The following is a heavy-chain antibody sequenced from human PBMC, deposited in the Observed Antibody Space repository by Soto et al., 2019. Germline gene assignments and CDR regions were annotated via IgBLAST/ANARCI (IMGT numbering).Heavy chain of an antibody. D-gene: IGHD7-27*01. CDR3: ARDLGAFDI. CDR2: TYYRSKSSN. J-gene: IGHJ3*02. CDR1: EERVSNNNAA. Sequence: QAVPLTCALSEERVSNNNAAWNWIRQSPSRGLEWLGRTYYRSKSSNDYAVSVKSRMTINPDTSRNQFSLQLNSVTPEDTAVYYCARDLGAFDICGQVTMFTV. V-gene: IGHV6-1*01.